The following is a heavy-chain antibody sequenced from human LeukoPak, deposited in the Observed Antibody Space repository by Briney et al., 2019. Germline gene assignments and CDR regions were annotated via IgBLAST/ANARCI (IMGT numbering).Heavy chain of an antibody. V-gene: IGHV5-51*01. CDR1: GYNFAHDW. Sequence: GESLKISCKGSGYNFAHDWIGWVRQMPGKGLEWMGIIFPDDSDTIYSPSFQGQVTISADKSISTAYLQWSSLKASDTAMYYCARPAAAAPRGAPFDYWGQGTLVTVSS. D-gene: IGHD6-13*01. CDR3: ARPAAAAPRGAPFDY. CDR2: IFPDDSDT. J-gene: IGHJ4*02.